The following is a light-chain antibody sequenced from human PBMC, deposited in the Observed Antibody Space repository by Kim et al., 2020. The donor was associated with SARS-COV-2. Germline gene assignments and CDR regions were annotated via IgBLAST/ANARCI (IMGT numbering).Light chain of an antibody. CDR2: AAS. CDR1: QGSSND. J-gene: IGKJ1*01. V-gene: IGKV1-27*01. Sequence: SAAVRDRVTSTCRASQGSSNDIAWYQQRPGRVPNLLIYAASTLQSGVPSRFSGSGSGTDFTLTISSLQPEDVATYYCQKSDSAPWTFGRGTKLEI. CDR3: QKSDSAPWT.